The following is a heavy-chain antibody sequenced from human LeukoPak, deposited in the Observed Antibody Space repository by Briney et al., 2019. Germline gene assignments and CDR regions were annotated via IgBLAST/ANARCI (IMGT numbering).Heavy chain of an antibody. CDR3: ARGANGYCSSTSCYVEDY. V-gene: IGHV3-11*01. Sequence: AGGSLRLSCAASGFTFSDFYMSWIRQAPGKGLEWVSYISSSGRTIYYADSVKGRFTISRDNAENSLYLQMNSLRAEDTAAYYCARGANGYCSSTSCYVEDYWGQGTLVTVSS. J-gene: IGHJ4*02. CDR1: GFTFSDFY. CDR2: ISSSGRTI. D-gene: IGHD2-2*01.